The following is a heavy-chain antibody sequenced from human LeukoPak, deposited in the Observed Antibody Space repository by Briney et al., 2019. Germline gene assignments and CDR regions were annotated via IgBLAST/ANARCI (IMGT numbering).Heavy chain of an antibody. CDR1: GFTFSSYW. D-gene: IGHD1-7*01. CDR3: ARDRTNYPGFDY. Sequence: GGSLRLSCAASGFTFSSYWMSWVRQAPGKGLEWVANIKYDGSEKYYVDSVKGRFTIFRDNSKNTLYLQMNSLRAEDTAVYYCARDRTNYPGFDYWGQGTLVTVSS. CDR2: IKYDGSEK. J-gene: IGHJ4*02. V-gene: IGHV3-7*01.